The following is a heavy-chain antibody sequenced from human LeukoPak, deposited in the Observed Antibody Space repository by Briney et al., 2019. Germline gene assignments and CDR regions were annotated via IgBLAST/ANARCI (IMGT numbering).Heavy chain of an antibody. V-gene: IGHV3-33*01. CDR2: IWYDGSNK. Sequence: GRSLRLSCAASGFTFSSYGMHWVRQAPGKGLEWVAVIWYDGSNKYYADSVKGRFTISRDNSKNTLYLQMNSLRAEDTAVYYCARDFEAYCGGGLDYCGQGTLVTLSS. D-gene: IGHD2-21*01. J-gene: IGHJ4*02. CDR1: GFTFSSYG. CDR3: ARDFEAYCGGGLDY.